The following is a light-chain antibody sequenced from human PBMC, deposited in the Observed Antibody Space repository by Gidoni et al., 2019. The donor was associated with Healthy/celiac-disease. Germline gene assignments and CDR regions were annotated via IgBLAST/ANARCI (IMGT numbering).Light chain of an antibody. CDR2: GAS. Sequence: EIVMTQSPATRSVSPGERATLSCGASQSVSSNLAWYQQKPGQAPRLLIYGASTRATGIPARFSGSGSGTEFTLTISSLQSEDFAVYYCQQYNNWPPWTFGQGTKVEIK. V-gene: IGKV3-15*01. CDR1: QSVSSN. J-gene: IGKJ1*01. CDR3: QQYNNWPPWT.